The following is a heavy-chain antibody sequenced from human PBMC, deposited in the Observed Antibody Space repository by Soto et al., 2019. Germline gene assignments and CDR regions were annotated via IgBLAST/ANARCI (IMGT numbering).Heavy chain of an antibody. J-gene: IGHJ6*02. D-gene: IGHD6-19*01. V-gene: IGHV3-23*01. CDR3: AKDESYSSRSYGMDV. CDR1: GLTFSYHA. CDR2: ISNSGGAT. Sequence: GSLRLSCAASGLTFSYHAMSWVRQAPGKGLEWVSVISNSGGATYYANSVKGRFTISRDNSKNTLYLQMNSLRAEDTAVYFCAKDESYSSRSYGMDVWGQGTTVTVSS.